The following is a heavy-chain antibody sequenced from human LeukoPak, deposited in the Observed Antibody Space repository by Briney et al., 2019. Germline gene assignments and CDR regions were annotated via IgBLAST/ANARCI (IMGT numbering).Heavy chain of an antibody. CDR2: ISSSGSTI. V-gene: IGHV3-48*03. Sequence: GGSLRLSCAASGFTFSSYEVNWVRQAPGKGLEWVSYISSSGSTIYYADSVKGRFTISRDNAKNSLYLQMNSLRAEDTAVYYCVIVAGTNAFDIWGQGTMVTVSS. D-gene: IGHD6-19*01. CDR1: GFTFSSYE. J-gene: IGHJ3*02. CDR3: VIVAGTNAFDI.